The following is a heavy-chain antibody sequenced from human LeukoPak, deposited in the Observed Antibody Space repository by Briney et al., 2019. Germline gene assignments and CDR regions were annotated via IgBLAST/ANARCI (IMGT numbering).Heavy chain of an antibody. V-gene: IGHV4-30-2*01. CDR2: IYHSGST. J-gene: IGHJ4*02. Sequence: PSETLSLTCTVSGGSISSGGYYWSWIRQPPGKGLEWIGYIYHSGSTYYNPSLKSRVTISVDRSKNQFSLKLSSVTAADTAVYYCARAVIYSSSSPDFDYWGQGTLVTVSS. D-gene: IGHD6-6*01. CDR3: ARAVIYSSSSPDFDY. CDR1: GGSISSGGYY.